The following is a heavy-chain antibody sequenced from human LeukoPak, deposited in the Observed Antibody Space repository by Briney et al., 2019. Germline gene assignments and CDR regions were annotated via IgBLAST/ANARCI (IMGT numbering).Heavy chain of an antibody. CDR2: IYTSGST. CDR3: ARDGEDEGSDYNFIFVH. J-gene: IGHJ5*02. Sequence: SETLSLTCTVSGGSISSYYWSWIRQPAGKGLEWIGRIYTSGSTNYNPSLKSRVTMSVDTSKNHFSLKLTSVTAADTAVYYCARDGEDEGSDYNFIFVHWGQGTLVTVSS. CDR1: GGSISSYY. D-gene: IGHD2-21*01. V-gene: IGHV4-4*07.